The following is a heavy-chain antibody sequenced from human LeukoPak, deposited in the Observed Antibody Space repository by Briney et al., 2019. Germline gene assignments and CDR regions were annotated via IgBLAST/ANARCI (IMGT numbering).Heavy chain of an antibody. Sequence: GGSLRLSCAASGFTFSSLAMHWVRQAPGKGLEYLSAIYSDGSRTYYADSVKGRFTISRDNSKNTLYFEMSSLRVEDTAVYYCVKSPGSGWPVWGQGTLLTVSS. J-gene: IGHJ4*02. V-gene: IGHV3-64D*06. CDR3: VKSPGSGWPV. D-gene: IGHD6-19*01. CDR1: GFTFSSLA. CDR2: IYSDGSRT.